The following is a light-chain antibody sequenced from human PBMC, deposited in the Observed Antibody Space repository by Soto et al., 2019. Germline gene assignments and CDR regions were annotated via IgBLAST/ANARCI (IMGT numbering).Light chain of an antibody. V-gene: IGLV2-14*01. CDR3: TSYTTSSTHWV. Sequence: QSALTQPASVSGSPGQSITISCTGTSSDVGGYNYVSWYQQHPDKAPKLMIYEVSNRPSGVSNRFSDSKSGNTASLTISGLQAEDEADYYCTSYTTSSTHWVFGGRTTLTVL. J-gene: IGLJ3*02. CDR2: EVS. CDR1: SSDVGGYNY.